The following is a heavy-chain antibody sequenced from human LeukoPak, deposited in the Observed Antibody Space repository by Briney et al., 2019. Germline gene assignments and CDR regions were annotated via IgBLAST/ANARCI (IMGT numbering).Heavy chain of an antibody. Sequence: PGGSLRLSCAASGFTFSSYGMHWVRQAPGKGREWVAFIRYDGSNKYYADSVKGRFTISRDNSKNTLYLQMNSLRAEDTAVYYCAKDWVRRKLVGATTPDYWGQGTLVTVSS. J-gene: IGHJ4*02. V-gene: IGHV3-30*02. CDR2: IRYDGSNK. D-gene: IGHD1-26*01. CDR1: GFTFSSYG. CDR3: AKDWVRRKLVGATTPDY.